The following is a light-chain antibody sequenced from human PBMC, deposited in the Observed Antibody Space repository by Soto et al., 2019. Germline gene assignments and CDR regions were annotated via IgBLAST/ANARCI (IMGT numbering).Light chain of an antibody. CDR1: QSVSSS. J-gene: IGKJ1*01. Sequence: EIVMTPSPPTLSVSPGERSTLSCRASQSVSSSLAWYQQKPGQAPRLLIYGASARATGFPARFSASGSGTEFTLTISSLQSEDFAVYYCQQYNNWPWTFGQGTTVDIK. V-gene: IGKV3-15*01. CDR2: GAS. CDR3: QQYNNWPWT.